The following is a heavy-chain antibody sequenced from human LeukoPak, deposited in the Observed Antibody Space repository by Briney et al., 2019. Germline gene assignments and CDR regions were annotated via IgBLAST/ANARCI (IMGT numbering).Heavy chain of an antibody. CDR2: ISFDGSNK. CDR1: GFTFGSYD. D-gene: IGHD1-14*01. Sequence: PGGSLTLSCAASGFTFGSYDMHWVRQAPGKGLEWVTLISFDGSNKYYADSVKGRFTISRDISKNTLYLQMNSLRTEDTAVYYCAKGHTGTSALDYWGQGTLVAVSS. J-gene: IGHJ4*02. CDR3: AKGHTGTSALDY. V-gene: IGHV3-30*18.